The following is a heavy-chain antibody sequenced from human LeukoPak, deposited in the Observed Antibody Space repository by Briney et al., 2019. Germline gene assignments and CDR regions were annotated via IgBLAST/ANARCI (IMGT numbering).Heavy chain of an antibody. CDR3: VRRTMVRGVIKSNWFDP. Sequence: PGGSLRLSCAASGFTFSNYWIHWVRQAPGKGLVRVSRIDNAGSITTYADSVKGRFTISRDNAENTLYLQMNSLRVEDTAVYYCVRRTMVRGVIKSNWFDPWGQGTLVTVSS. V-gene: IGHV3-74*03. CDR2: IDNAGSIT. J-gene: IGHJ5*02. D-gene: IGHD3-10*01. CDR1: GFTFSNYW.